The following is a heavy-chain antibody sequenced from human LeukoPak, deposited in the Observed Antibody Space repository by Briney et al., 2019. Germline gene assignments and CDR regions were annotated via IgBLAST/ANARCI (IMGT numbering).Heavy chain of an antibody. CDR3: ARGHLIAAAGIVDY. J-gene: IGHJ4*02. D-gene: IGHD6-13*01. CDR1: GYTFTGYY. CDR2: INPNSGGT. Sequence: GASVKVSCKASGYTFTGYYVHWVRQAPGQGLEWMGWINPNSGGTNYAQKFQGRVTMTRDTSISTAYMELSRLRSDDTAVYYCARGHLIAAAGIVDYWGQGTLVTVSS. V-gene: IGHV1-2*02.